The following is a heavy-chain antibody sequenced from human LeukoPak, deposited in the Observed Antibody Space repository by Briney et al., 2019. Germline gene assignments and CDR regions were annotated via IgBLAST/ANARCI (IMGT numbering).Heavy chain of an antibody. D-gene: IGHD3-10*02. CDR3: AELGITMIGGV. J-gene: IGHJ6*04. CDR2: IKEDGSEK. Sequence: GGSLRLSCAASGFTFSSYWMSWVRQAPGKGLEWVANIKEDGSEKYCVNSVKGRFTISRDNAKNSLYLQMNSLRAEDTAVYYCAELGITMIGGVWGKGTTVTISS. V-gene: IGHV3-7*01. CDR1: GFTFSSYW.